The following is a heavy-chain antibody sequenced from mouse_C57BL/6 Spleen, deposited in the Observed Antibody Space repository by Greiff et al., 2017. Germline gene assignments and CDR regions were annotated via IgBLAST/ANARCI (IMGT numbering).Heavy chain of an antibody. CDR2: ISYDGSN. CDR3: ARAPGSSYGYFDV. V-gene: IGHV3-6*01. D-gene: IGHD1-1*01. Sequence: ESGPGLVKPSQSLSLTCSVTGYSITSGYYWNWIRQFPGNKLEWMGYISYDGSNNYNPSLKNRISITRDTSKNQFFLKLNSVTTEDTATYYCARAPGSSYGYFDVWGTGTTVTVSS. J-gene: IGHJ1*03. CDR1: GYSITSGYY.